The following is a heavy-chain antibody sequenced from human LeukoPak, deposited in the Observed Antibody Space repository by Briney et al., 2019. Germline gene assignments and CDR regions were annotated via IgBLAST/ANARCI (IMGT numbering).Heavy chain of an antibody. D-gene: IGHD1-1*01. J-gene: IGHJ4*02. CDR1: GFTFSSYS. CDR3: ARGGYNWSPFDY. CDR2: ISSSSSYI. V-gene: IGHV3-21*01. Sequence: GGSLRLSCAASGFTFSSYSMNWVRQAPGKGLEWVSSISSSSSYIYYADSVKGRFTISRDNAKNSLYPQMNSLRAEDTAVYYCARGGYNWSPFDYWGQGTLVTVSS.